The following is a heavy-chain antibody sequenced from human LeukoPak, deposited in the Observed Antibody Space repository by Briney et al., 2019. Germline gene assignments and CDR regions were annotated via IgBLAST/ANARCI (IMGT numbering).Heavy chain of an antibody. J-gene: IGHJ4*02. CDR2: INSNGSSA. V-gene: IGHV3-74*01. D-gene: IGHD2-21*02. Sequence: PGGSLRLSCAASGFSFDDNAMYWVRQAPGRGLVWVSRINSNGSSASYADSVKGRFTISRDNAKNTLYLQMNSLRAEDTAVYYCARGLQLGVDYWGQGTLVTVSS. CDR3: ARGLQLGVDY. CDR1: GFSFDDNA.